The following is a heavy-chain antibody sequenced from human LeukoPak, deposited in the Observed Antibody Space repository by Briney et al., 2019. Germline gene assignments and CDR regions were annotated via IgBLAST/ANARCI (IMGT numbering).Heavy chain of an antibody. V-gene: IGHV1-46*01. Sequence: GASVKVSCKASGYTFTSYYMHWVRQAPGQGLEWMGIINLSGGSTSYAQKFQGRVTMTRDTSTSTVYMELSSLRSEDTAVYYCARDSLDYYDSSGYYEKGNYFDYWGQGTLVTVSS. CDR1: GYTFTSYY. CDR2: INLSGGST. CDR3: ARDSLDYYDSSGYYEKGNYFDY. D-gene: IGHD3-22*01. J-gene: IGHJ4*02.